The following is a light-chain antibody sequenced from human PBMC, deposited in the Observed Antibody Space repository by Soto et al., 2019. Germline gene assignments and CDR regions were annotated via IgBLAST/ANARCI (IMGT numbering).Light chain of an antibody. V-gene: IGLV2-14*03. Sequence: QSVLTQPTSVSGSPGQSITISCTGNHNDIGTYDYVSWYQQHPGRTPRLLIHGVTTRPSGISRCFSASKSVLTASLTISGLQPGEEAGDYYTSFASTPMSVFRSGTKVNV. CDR3: TSFASTPMSV. CDR1: HNDIGTYDY. J-gene: IGLJ1*01. CDR2: GVT.